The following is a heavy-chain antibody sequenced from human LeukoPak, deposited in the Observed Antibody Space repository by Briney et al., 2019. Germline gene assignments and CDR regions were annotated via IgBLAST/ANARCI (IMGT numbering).Heavy chain of an antibody. CDR2: ISNSGGST. Sequence: GGSLRLSCAASGFTFSSYVMSWVRQAPGKGLEWVSTISNSGGSTYYADSVKGRFTVFRDNSKNTLYPQMNSQRAEDTAVYYCAKGEYSYGYLYYFDYWGPGTLVTVSS. J-gene: IGHJ4*02. CDR1: GFTFSSYV. V-gene: IGHV3-23*01. CDR3: AKGEYSYGYLYYFDY. D-gene: IGHD5-18*01.